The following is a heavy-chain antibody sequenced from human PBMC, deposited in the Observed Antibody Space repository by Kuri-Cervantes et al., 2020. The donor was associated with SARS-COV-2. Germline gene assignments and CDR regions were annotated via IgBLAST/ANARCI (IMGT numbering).Heavy chain of an antibody. V-gene: IGHV1-18*01. J-gene: IGHJ3*01. Sequence: ASVKVTCKASGYTFTSYGISWVRQAPGQGLEWMGWISAYNGNTNYAQKLQGRVTMTTDTSINTAYMEVSRLSFEDTAIYYCARDSGDWNPDGLDLWGQGTLVTVSS. CDR3: ARDSGDWNPDGLDL. CDR1: GYTFTSYG. CDR2: ISAYNGNT. D-gene: IGHD1-1*01.